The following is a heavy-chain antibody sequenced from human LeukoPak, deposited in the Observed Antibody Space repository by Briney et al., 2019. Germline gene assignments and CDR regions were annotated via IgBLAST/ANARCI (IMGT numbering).Heavy chain of an antibody. CDR1: GGSFSGYY. J-gene: IGHJ4*02. Sequence: SETLSLTCAVYGGSFSGYYWSWIRQPPGKGLEWIGEINHSGSTNYNPSLKSRVTISVDTSKNQFSLKLSSVTAADTAMYYCARGLKYSSSWYIFDYWGQGTLVTVSS. D-gene: IGHD6-13*01. CDR3: ARGLKYSSSWYIFDY. CDR2: INHSGST. V-gene: IGHV4-34*01.